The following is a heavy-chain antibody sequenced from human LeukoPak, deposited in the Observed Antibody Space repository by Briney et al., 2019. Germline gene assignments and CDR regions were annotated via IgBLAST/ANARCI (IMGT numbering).Heavy chain of an antibody. V-gene: IGHV3-48*03. D-gene: IGHD5-12*01. Sequence: GGSLRLSCAASGFTFSSCEMNWVRQAPGKGLEWVSYISDGGKTKYYADSVKGRFTISRDNAKNSLYLQMNSLRAEDTAVYYCARDYSGWSLDPWGQGTLVTVSS. CDR3: ARDYSGWSLDP. CDR1: GFTFSSCE. CDR2: ISDGGKTK. J-gene: IGHJ5*02.